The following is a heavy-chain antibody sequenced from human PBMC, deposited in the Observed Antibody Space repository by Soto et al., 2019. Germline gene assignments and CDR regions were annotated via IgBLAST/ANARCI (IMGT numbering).Heavy chain of an antibody. Sequence: QVQLVQSGAEVKKPGSSVKVSCKASGVTFSSETISWVRQAPGQGIEWVGGIIPLFGTANYAQKFQGRVPINADESTRTLYIERSSLRADVTAVYYCASGVGDNPARDFDSWGQGTLVTVSS. V-gene: IGHV1-69*01. CDR2: IIPLFGTA. D-gene: IGHD2-21*01. CDR1: GVTFSSET. J-gene: IGHJ4*02. CDR3: ASGVGDNPARDFDS.